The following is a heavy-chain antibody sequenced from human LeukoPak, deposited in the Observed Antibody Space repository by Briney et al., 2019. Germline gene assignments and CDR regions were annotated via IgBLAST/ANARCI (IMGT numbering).Heavy chain of an antibody. CDR2: ISYDGSNK. CDR1: GFTFSSYA. Sequence: GGSLRLSCAASGFTFSSYAMHWVRQAPGKGLEWVAVISYDGSNKYYADSVKGLFTISRDNSKNTLYLQMNSLRAEDTAVYYCARDVEMATTSNPPFDYWGQGTLVTVSS. J-gene: IGHJ4*02. CDR3: ARDVEMATTSNPPFDY. D-gene: IGHD5-24*01. V-gene: IGHV3-30-3*01.